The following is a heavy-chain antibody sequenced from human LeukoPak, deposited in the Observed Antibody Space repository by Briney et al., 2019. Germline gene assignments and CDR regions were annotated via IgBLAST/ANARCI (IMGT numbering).Heavy chain of an antibody. CDR1: GGSISSSSYY. J-gene: IGHJ4*02. Sequence: SETLSLTCTVSGGSISSSSYYWGWIRQPPGKGLEWIGSIYYSGSTYHNPSLKSRVTISVDTSKNQFSLKLSSVTAADTAVYYCARLDDGVFDYWGQGTLVTVSS. D-gene: IGHD1-1*01. CDR2: IYYSGST. CDR3: ARLDDGVFDY. V-gene: IGHV4-39*01.